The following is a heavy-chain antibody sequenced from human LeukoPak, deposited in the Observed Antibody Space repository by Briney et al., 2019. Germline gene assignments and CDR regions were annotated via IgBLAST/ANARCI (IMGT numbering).Heavy chain of an antibody. CDR2: INHSGSA. D-gene: IGHD2-15*01. Sequence: SETVSLTCAVYGVSSSGYYWSWMRQPPGKGLEWIGEINHSGSANYNQTLKSRVTISVDTSKNQFSLKLSSVTAADTAVYYCARGFPTLGYCSGGSCYSLDYWGQGTLVTVSS. CDR3: ARGFPTLGYCSGGSCYSLDY. V-gene: IGHV4-34*01. J-gene: IGHJ4*02. CDR1: GVSSSGYY.